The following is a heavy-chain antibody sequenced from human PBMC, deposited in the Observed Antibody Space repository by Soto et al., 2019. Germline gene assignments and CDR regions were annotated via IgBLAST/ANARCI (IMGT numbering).Heavy chain of an antibody. J-gene: IGHJ4*02. V-gene: IGHV3-30-3*01. CDR3: ARDAPFRLSFDY. Sequence: GGSLRLSCAASGFTFSSYAMHWVRQAPGKGLEGVAVISYDGSNKYYADSVKGRFTISRDNSKNTLYLQMNSLRAEDTAVYYCARDAPFRLSFDYWGQGTLVTVSS. CDR2: ISYDGSNK. D-gene: IGHD6-25*01. CDR1: GFTFSSYA.